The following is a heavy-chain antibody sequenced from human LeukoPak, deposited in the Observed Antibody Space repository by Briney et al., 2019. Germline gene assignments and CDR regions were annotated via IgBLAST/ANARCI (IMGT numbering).Heavy chain of an antibody. CDR2: IYYAGNT. D-gene: IGHD2-15*01. Sequence: SETLSLTCTVSGDSITNYFWSWIRQPPGKGLEWIGYIYYAGNTNYKPSLKSRVTISVDTSTNQFSLRLRSVTAADTAVYYCARGRVAYSAYYFDYWGRGTLVTVSS. J-gene: IGHJ4*02. CDR1: GDSITNYF. CDR3: ARGRVAYSAYYFDY. V-gene: IGHV4-59*01.